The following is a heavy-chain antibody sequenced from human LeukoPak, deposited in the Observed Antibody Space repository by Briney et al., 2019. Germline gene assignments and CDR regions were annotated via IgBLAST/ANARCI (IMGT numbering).Heavy chain of an antibody. CDR3: ARDPSEYSSGWILKIFDY. CDR1: GFTFSSYA. D-gene: IGHD6-19*01. Sequence: PGGSLRLSCAASGFTFSSYAMSWVRQAPGKGLEWSSVISGSGGSTYYADSVKGRFTISRDNSKNTLYLQMNSLRAEDTAVYYCARDPSEYSSGWILKIFDYWGQGTLVTVSS. V-gene: IGHV3-23*01. J-gene: IGHJ4*02. CDR2: ISGSGGST.